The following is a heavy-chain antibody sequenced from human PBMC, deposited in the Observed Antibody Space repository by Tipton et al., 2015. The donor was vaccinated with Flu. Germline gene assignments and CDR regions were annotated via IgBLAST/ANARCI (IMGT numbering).Heavy chain of an antibody. D-gene: IGHD4-17*01. CDR3: ASDSTTVTTFNFDY. CDR1: GDSIGSGHY. V-gene: IGHV4-34*01. CDR2: INHSGST. J-gene: IGHJ4*02. Sequence: GLVKPSETLSLTCSVSGDSIGSGHYWSWIRQPPGKGLEWIGEINHSGSTNYNPSLKSRVTISVDTSKNQFSLKLSSVTAADTAVYYCASDSTTVTTFNFDYWGQGTLVTVSS.